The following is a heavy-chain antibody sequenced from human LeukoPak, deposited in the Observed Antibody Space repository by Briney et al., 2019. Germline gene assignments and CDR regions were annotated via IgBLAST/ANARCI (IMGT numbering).Heavy chain of an antibody. Sequence: GGSLTLSCAAYGFTFRRYAMRWVRQATGKGGEWVSAISGSGGNTYYADSVNGRFTISSDNSQNTLYLQMNSLRAEDTAVYYCAKGNPLVDYWGQGTLVTVSS. J-gene: IGHJ4*02. V-gene: IGHV3-23*01. CDR3: AKGNPLVDY. D-gene: IGHD1-14*01. CDR2: ISGSGGNT. CDR1: GFTFRRYA.